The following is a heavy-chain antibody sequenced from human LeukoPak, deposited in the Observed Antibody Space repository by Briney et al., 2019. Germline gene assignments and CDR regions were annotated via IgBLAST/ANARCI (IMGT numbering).Heavy chain of an antibody. V-gene: IGHV3-23*01. CDR2: ISGSGGST. Sequence: PGGSLRLSCAASGFTFSSYGMSWVRQAPGKGLEWVSAISGSGGSTYYADSVKGRFTISRDNSKNTLYLQMNSLRAEDTAVYHCAKKTDFWSGYFASWGQGTLVTVSS. CDR3: AKKTDFWSGYFAS. D-gene: IGHD3-3*01. J-gene: IGHJ5*02. CDR1: GFTFSSYG.